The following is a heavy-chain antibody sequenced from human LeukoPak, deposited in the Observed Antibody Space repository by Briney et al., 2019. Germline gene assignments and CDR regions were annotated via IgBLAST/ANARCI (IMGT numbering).Heavy chain of an antibody. CDR3: ARALDYYDSSGYGY. Sequence: GGSLRLSCAASGFTFNSYGMSWVRQAPGKGLEWVSPISGSGGSTNYADSVKGRFTISRDNSKNSLYLQMNSLRAEDTALYYCARALDYYDSSGYGYWGQGTLVTVSS. CDR2: ISGSGGST. CDR1: GFTFNSYG. V-gene: IGHV3-23*01. J-gene: IGHJ4*02. D-gene: IGHD3-22*01.